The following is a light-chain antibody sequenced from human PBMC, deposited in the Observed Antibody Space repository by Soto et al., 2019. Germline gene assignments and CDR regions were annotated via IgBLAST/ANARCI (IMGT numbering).Light chain of an antibody. J-gene: IGKJ1*01. CDR3: QRPSNWPKT. CDR2: DAS. Sequence: LIQKPATLSLYGKERDTLCCRASQSVSSYLAWYQQKPGQAPRLLIYDASNRATGIPARFSGSGSGTDFTLAIRCLEPEDFAVYYCQRPSNWPKTFAQGTKVDIK. V-gene: IGKV3-11*01. CDR1: QSVSSY.